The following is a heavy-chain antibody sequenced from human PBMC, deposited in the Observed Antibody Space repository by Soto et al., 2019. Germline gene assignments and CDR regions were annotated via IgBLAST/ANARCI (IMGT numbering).Heavy chain of an antibody. J-gene: IGHJ5*02. CDR1: GGSFSGYY. CDR2: INHSGST. Sequence: SETLSLTCAVYGGSFSGYYWSWIRQPPGKGLEWIGEINHSGSTNYNPSLKSRVTISVDTSKNQFSLKLSSVTAADTAVYYCARGLLYSTASFLSNPFDPWGQGTLVTVSS. CDR3: ARGLLYSTASFLSNPFDP. V-gene: IGHV4-34*01. D-gene: IGHD6-13*01.